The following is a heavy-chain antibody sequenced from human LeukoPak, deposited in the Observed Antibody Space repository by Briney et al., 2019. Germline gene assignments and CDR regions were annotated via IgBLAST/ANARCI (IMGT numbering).Heavy chain of an antibody. CDR1: GFIFSNYV. Sequence: GGSLRLSCAASGFIFSNYVMSWVRQAPGQGLEWVSGISGSGRSTYYADSVRGRFTISRDNSKNTLFLQMSSLRAEDTAKYYCAKDPDDFWSAYFDFWGQGAVVIVSS. V-gene: IGHV3-23*01. CDR3: AKDPDDFWSAYFDF. CDR2: ISGSGRST. D-gene: IGHD3-3*01. J-gene: IGHJ4*02.